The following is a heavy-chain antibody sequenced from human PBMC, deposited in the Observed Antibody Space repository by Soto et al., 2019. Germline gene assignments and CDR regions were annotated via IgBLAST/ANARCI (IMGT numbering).Heavy chain of an antibody. CDR2: ISYDGSNK. D-gene: IGHD3-3*01. CDR3: AKSRSYYDFWSGYYPSGYFDY. V-gene: IGHV3-30*18. CDR1: GFTFSSYG. J-gene: IGHJ4*02. Sequence: GGSLRLSCAASGFTFSSYGMHWVRQAPGKGLEWVAVISYDGSNKYYADSVKGRFTISRDNSKNTLYLQMKSLRAEDTAVYYCAKSRSYYDFWSGYYPSGYFDYWGQGTLVTVSS.